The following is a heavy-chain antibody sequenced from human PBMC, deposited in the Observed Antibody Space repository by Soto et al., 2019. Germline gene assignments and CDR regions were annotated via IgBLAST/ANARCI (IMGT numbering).Heavy chain of an antibody. D-gene: IGHD4-4*01. Sequence: ASVKVSCKASGYTFTNYAIHWVRRAPGQGLECMAWINAGHGDTQYSQKFQGRVTFTRDTSASTAYMELSSLRFEDTAVYFCARAPLYSNRWQGRFDPWGQGTLVTVSS. CDR2: INAGHGDT. CDR1: GYTFTNYA. J-gene: IGHJ5*02. CDR3: ARAPLYSNRWQGRFDP. V-gene: IGHV1-3*01.